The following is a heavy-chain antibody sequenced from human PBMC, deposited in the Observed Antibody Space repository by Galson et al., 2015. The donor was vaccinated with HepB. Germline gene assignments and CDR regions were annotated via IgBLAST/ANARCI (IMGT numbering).Heavy chain of an antibody. CDR1: GGTFSSYA. Sequence: SVKVSCKASGGTFSSYAISWVRQAPGQGLEWMGGITSIFGTSNYAQKFQGRVTITADESTSTDYMEMSSLRSEDTAVCYCASIPDAGIDFWGQGTMVTVSS. D-gene: IGHD1-14*01. V-gene: IGHV1-69*01. CDR3: ASIPDAGIDF. CDR2: ITSIFGTS. J-gene: IGHJ4*02.